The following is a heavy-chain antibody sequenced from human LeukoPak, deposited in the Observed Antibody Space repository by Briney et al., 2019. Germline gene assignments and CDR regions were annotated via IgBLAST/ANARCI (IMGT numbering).Heavy chain of an antibody. CDR1: GYTFTSYY. CDR2: INPSGGST. Sequence: ASVKVSCKXSGYTFTSYYMHWVRQAPGQGLEWMGIINPSGGSTSYAQKFQGRVTMTRDTSTSTVYMELSSLRSEDTAVYYCARGLDYYGSGSYPYYFDYWGQGTLVTVSS. J-gene: IGHJ4*02. V-gene: IGHV1-46*01. CDR3: ARGLDYYGSGSYPYYFDY. D-gene: IGHD3-10*01.